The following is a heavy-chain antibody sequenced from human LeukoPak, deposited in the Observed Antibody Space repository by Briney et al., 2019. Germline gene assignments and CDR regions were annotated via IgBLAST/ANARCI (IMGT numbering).Heavy chain of an antibody. V-gene: IGHV4-59*01. Sequence: SETLSLTCTVSGGSISSYDWSWIRQPPGRGLEWIAYISHSGNTNYNPSLKSRVTISADTSKNQFSLKLSSVTAADTAVYYCARGPPDGDYFDYWGQGTLVTVSS. D-gene: IGHD4-17*01. CDR2: ISHSGNT. J-gene: IGHJ4*02. CDR3: ARGPPDGDYFDY. CDR1: GGSISSYD.